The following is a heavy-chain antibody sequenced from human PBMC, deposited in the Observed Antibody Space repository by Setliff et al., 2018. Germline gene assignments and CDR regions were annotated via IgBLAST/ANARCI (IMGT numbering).Heavy chain of an antibody. V-gene: IGHV4-34*01. J-gene: IGHJ4*02. Sequence: SETLSLTCTVYGVSFSDYYWGWVRQSPGKGLDWIGVINHSGTTNYDPSLEGRISISVDTSKRQSSLKLSSVTAADTAVYYCRFWSGYYGSGSYLSAFDYWGQGALVTVSS. CDR1: GVSFSDYY. CDR3: RFWSGYYGSGSYLSAFDY. D-gene: IGHD3-3*01. CDR2: INHSGTT.